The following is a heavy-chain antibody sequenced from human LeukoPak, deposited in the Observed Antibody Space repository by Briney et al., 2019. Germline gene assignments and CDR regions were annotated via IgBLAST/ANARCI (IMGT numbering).Heavy chain of an antibody. CDR2: ISAYNGNT. D-gene: IGHD2-15*01. CDR1: GYTFTSYG. V-gene: IGHV1-18*01. Sequence: AASVKVSCKASGYTFTSYGISWVRQAPGQGLEWMGWISAYNGNTNYAQKLQGRVTMTTDTSTSTAYMELRSLRSDDTAVYYCAIHGVCSGGSCYPGGWFDPWGQGTLVTVSS. J-gene: IGHJ5*02. CDR3: AIHGVCSGGSCYPGGWFDP.